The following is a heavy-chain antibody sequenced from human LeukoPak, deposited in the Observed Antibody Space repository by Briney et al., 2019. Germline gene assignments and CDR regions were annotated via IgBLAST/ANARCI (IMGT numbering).Heavy chain of an antibody. Sequence: GGSLRLSCAASGFTVSSNYMSWVRQAPGKGLEWVSAISGSGGSTYYADSVKGRFTISRDNSKNTLYLQMNSLRAEDTAVYYCAKADLAVGPFDYWGQGTLVTVSS. D-gene: IGHD6-19*01. V-gene: IGHV3-23*01. CDR3: AKADLAVGPFDY. CDR1: GFTVSSNY. J-gene: IGHJ4*02. CDR2: ISGSGGST.